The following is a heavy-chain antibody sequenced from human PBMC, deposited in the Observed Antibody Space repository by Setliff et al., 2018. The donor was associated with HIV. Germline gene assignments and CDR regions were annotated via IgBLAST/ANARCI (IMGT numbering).Heavy chain of an antibody. J-gene: IGHJ5*02. Sequence: SETLSLTCTVSGGSISTYYWSWIRQPPGKGLEWIGYIYYSGSTNYNPSLKSRVTISVDSSKNQFSLKLTSVTAADAAIYYCARQFPPYHSGAHYSDLWSQGTLVTVSS. CDR2: IYYSGST. V-gene: IGHV4-59*01. CDR1: GGSISTYY. CDR3: ARQFPPYHSGAHYSDL. D-gene: IGHD6-19*01.